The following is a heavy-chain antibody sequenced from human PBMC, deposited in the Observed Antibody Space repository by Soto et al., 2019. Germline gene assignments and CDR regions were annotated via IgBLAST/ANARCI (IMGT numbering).Heavy chain of an antibody. CDR3: AREGAHNSGYSYGHY. CDR2: IIPIFGTA. Sequence: QVQLVQSGAEVKKPGSSVKVSCKASGGTFSSYAISWVRQAPGQGLEWMGGIIPIFGTANYAQKFQGRVTITADESTSTAYRELSSLRSEDMAVYYCAREGAHNSGYSYGHYWGQGTLVTVSS. CDR1: GGTFSSYA. D-gene: IGHD5-18*01. J-gene: IGHJ4*02. V-gene: IGHV1-69*01.